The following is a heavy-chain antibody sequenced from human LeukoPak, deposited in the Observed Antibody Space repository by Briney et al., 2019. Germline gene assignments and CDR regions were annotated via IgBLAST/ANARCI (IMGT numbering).Heavy chain of an antibody. CDR1: GFSVSSIY. J-gene: IGHJ4*02. V-gene: IGHV3-53*01. Sequence: GGSLRLSCAASGFSVSSIYMSWVRQAPGKGPEWVSVIYSGGSTYYADSVRGRFTISRDNSKNTLYLQMNSLRVEDTAVYYCARDMGFGDLMGYWGQGTLVTVS. CDR3: ARDMGFGDLMGY. D-gene: IGHD3-10*01. CDR2: IYSGGST.